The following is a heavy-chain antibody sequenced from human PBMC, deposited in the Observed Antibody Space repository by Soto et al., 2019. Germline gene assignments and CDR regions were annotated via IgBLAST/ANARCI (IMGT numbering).Heavy chain of an antibody. CDR1: GGSISSGGYS. CDR3: AKDTPYVAPFDP. CDR2: IYHSGST. J-gene: IGHJ5*02. V-gene: IGHV4-30-2*01. D-gene: IGHD2-15*01. Sequence: SETLSLTCAVSGGSISSGGYSWSWIRQPPGKGLEWIGYIYHSGSTYYNPSLKSRVTISVDRSKNQFSLKLSSVTAADTAIYYCAKDTPYVAPFDPWGHGTLVTVSS.